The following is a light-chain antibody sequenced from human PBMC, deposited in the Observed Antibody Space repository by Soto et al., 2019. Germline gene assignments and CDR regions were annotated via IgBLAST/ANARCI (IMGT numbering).Light chain of an antibody. J-gene: IGLJ2*01. CDR1: GSNIGSNS. Sequence: QSVLTQPPSVSAAPGQTVTISCSGSGSNIGSNSVSWYQHVPGTAPKLLLYDNNKRPSGIPDRFFGSKSGTSATLGIIGLQTADEADYYCGTWESYLSVAVFGGGTKVTVL. CDR2: DNN. CDR3: GTWESYLSVAV. V-gene: IGLV1-51*01.